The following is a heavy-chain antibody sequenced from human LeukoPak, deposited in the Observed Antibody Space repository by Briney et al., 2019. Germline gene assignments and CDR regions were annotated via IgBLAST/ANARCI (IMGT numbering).Heavy chain of an antibody. Sequence: PGGSLRLSCVASGFTFSRFGMNWVRQAPGKGLEWTSHISSTSGDVYYADSVKGRFTISRDNAKNSLYLQMSSLRNEDTAIYYCAQKGGTDHWGQGTLVTVSS. J-gene: IGHJ4*02. CDR3: AQKGGTDH. CDR1: GFTFSRFG. V-gene: IGHV3-48*02. D-gene: IGHD2-15*01. CDR2: ISSTSGDV.